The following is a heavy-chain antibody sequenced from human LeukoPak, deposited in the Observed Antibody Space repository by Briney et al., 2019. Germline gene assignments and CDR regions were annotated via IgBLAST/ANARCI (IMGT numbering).Heavy chain of an antibody. CDR2: TYYRSKWYN. D-gene: IGHD2-21*02. CDR3: AREVRYCGGDCYPDAFDI. V-gene: IGHV6-1*01. CDR1: GDSVSSNSAA. Sequence: SQTLSLTCAISGDSVSSNSAAWNWIRQSPSRGLEWLGRTYYRSKWYNDYAVSVKSRITINPDTSKNQFSLQLNSVTPEDTAVYYCAREVRYCGGDCYPDAFDIWGQGTMVTVSS. J-gene: IGHJ3*02.